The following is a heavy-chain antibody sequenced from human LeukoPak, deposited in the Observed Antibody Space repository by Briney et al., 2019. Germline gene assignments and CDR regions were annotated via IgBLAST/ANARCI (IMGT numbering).Heavy chain of an antibody. D-gene: IGHD2-15*01. V-gene: IGHV4-4*07. CDR1: GAPVNNHH. CDR2: ITVSGST. Sequence: PSETLSLTCSVSGAPVNNHHWGWIRQPPGKGLEWNGRITVSGSTNYTPSLRSRVTISVDKSKNQLFLRLASVTAADAAVYYCARDQVVVAASGKYYFDYWGQGSLVDVSS. CDR3: ARDQVVVAASGKYYFDY. J-gene: IGHJ4*02.